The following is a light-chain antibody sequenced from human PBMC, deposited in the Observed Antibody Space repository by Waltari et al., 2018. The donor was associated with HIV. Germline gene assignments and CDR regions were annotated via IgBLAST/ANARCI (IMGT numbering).Light chain of an antibody. CDR2: EVS. J-gene: IGLJ3*02. Sequence: QSALTQPPSVSGSPGQSIALSCTGASSNVGGSNYVSWYQQHPCKSPKLLIYEVSKRPAGFSKRCSGSKSGNTASLTISGLQAVDEAEYYCRSDTSSSTVVFGGGTKLTVL. CDR1: SSNVGGSNY. CDR3: RSDTSSSTVV. V-gene: IGLV2-14*01.